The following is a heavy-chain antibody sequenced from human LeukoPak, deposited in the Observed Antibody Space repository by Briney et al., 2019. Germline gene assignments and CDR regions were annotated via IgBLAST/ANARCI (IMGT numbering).Heavy chain of an antibody. J-gene: IGHJ4*02. CDR3: ARQIGVSIDY. Sequence: PGGSLRLSCAASRFTFGSFDMHWVRQAPGKGLEWVTFIRFDGSNKYYADSVKGRFTISRDNSKNTLYLQMCSLRPEDTAVYYCARQIGVSIDYWGQGTLVTVSS. CDR1: RFTFGSFD. CDR2: IRFDGSNK. D-gene: IGHD5/OR15-5a*01. V-gene: IGHV3-30*02.